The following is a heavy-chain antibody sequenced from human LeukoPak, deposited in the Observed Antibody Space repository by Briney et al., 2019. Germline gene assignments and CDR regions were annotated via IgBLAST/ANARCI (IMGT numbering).Heavy chain of an antibody. J-gene: IGHJ3*02. CDR2: IYHSGST. CDR1: GYSISSGYY. CDR3: ARLRSDAFDS. V-gene: IGHV4-38-2*01. Sequence: SETLSRTCAVSGYSISSGYYWGWIRRPPRKGLEWIGSIYHSGSTYYNPPLKSRVTISVDTSKNQYSLKLSSVTAADTAVYYCARLRSDAFDSWGQGTMVTVSS.